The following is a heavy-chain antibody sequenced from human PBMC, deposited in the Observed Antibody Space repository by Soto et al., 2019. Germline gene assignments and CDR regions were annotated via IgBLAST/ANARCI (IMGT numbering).Heavy chain of an antibody. CDR2: ISGSGGST. V-gene: IGHV3-23*01. CDR1: GFTFGNHW. Sequence: PGGSLRLSCAASGFTFGNHWMHWVRQAPGKGLEWVSGISGSGGSTYYADSVKGRFTISRDNSKNTLYLQMNSLRAEDTAVYYCAKLNYDILTGYTDVWGQGTTVTVSS. CDR3: AKLNYDILTGYTDV. D-gene: IGHD3-9*01. J-gene: IGHJ6*02.